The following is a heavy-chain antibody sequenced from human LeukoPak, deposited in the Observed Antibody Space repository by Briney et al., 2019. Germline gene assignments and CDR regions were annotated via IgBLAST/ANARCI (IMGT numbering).Heavy chain of an antibody. J-gene: IGHJ4*02. CDR1: GYTFTSYG. CDR2: ISAYNGNT. CDR3: ARDRMYYYDSSGYLGDY. Sequence: GASVKVSCKASGYTFTSYGISWARQAPGQGLEWMGWISAYNGNTNYAQKLQGRVTMATDTSTSTAYMELRSLRSDDTAVYYCARDRMYYYDSSGYLGDYWGQGTLVTVSS. D-gene: IGHD3-22*01. V-gene: IGHV1-18*01.